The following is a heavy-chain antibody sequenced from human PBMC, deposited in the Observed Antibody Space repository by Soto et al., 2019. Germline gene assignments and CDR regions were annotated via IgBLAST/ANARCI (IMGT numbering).Heavy chain of an antibody. Sequence: EVQLVESGGGLVQPGGPLSLSGEPPGFPFSSNWMHWARQAPGKGLLWVSRINPVGGSTSYADSVKGRFTISRDNTKNTIYLQMTSLRAEDTAVYYCARDLPGGWGQGTMVTVSS. CDR3: ARDLPGG. V-gene: IGHV3-74*01. CDR2: INPVGGST. CDR1: GFPFSSNW. J-gene: IGHJ3*01.